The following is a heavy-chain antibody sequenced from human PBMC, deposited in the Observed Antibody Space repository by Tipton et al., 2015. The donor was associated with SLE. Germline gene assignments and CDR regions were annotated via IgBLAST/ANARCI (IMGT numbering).Heavy chain of an antibody. J-gene: IGHJ6*03. D-gene: IGHD3-16*02. V-gene: IGHV3-20*04. CDR3: GRDLIGPMDV. Sequence: GSLRLSCEASGFTVSRNSMSWVRQAPGKGLEWVSGINWNGATTDYVDSVKGRFTISRDNAKDSLYLQMNSLRAEDTAHYYCGRDLIGPMDVWGNGTTVTVSS. CDR2: INWNGATT. CDR1: GFTVSRNS.